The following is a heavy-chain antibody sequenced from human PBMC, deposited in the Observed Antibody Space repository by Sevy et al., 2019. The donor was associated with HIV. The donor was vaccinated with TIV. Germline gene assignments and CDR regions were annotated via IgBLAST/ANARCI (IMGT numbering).Heavy chain of an antibody. CDR1: GFSFSTYS. V-gene: IGHV3-21*06. CDR3: ARDRGVGAHGDYGMDV. CDR2: ISSGSSYI. D-gene: IGHD1-26*01. J-gene: IGHJ6*02. Sequence: GGSLRLSCADSGFSFSTYSTNWVRQAPGKGLQWVSFISSGSSYIYYADSVRGRFTISRDNAKNSFYLQMNSLRAEDTAVYYCARDRGVGAHGDYGMDVWGQGTTVTVSS.